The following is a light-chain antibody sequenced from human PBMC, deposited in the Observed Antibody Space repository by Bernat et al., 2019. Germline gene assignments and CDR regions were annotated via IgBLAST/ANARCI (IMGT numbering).Light chain of an antibody. V-gene: IGLV2-18*02. CDR3: SSYTSSSTYWV. CDR2: EVS. J-gene: IGLJ3*02. CDR1: SSDVGSYNR. Sequence: QSALTQPPSVSGSPGQSVTISCTGTSSDVGSYNRVSWYQQPPGTAPKLMIYEVSNRPSGVPDRFSGSKSGNTASLTISGLQAEYEADYYCSSYTSSSTYWVFGGGTKLTVL.